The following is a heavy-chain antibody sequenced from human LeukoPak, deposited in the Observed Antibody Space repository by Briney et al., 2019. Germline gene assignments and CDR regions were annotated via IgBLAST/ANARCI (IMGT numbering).Heavy chain of an antibody. CDR1: GFTFSLYA. V-gene: IGHV3-21*05. CDR2: INDDSSDI. CDR3: ARDTFQPGLIDS. D-gene: IGHD2-2*01. J-gene: IGHJ4*02. Sequence: GSLRLSFAASGFTFSLYAMSWVRQAPGKGLEWVSYINDDSSDIHYAGSVRGRFTISRDDARKTLYLQLSSLRVEDTAVYYCARDTFQPGLIDSWGQGTLVTVSS.